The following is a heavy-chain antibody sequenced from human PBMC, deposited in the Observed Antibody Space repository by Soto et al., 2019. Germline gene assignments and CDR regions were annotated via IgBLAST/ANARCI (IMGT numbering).Heavy chain of an antibody. D-gene: IGHD6-13*01. V-gene: IGHV4-59*01. Sequence: PSETLSLTXTVSGASISSYYWSWIRQPPGKGLEWIGYIYYSGGSNYNPSLKSRVTMSLDTSKHQFSLNLSSVTAADTAFYYCAGGRGGYSGSWYWGQGTLVTVSS. CDR1: GASISSYY. CDR2: IYYSGGS. CDR3: AGGRGGYSGSWY. J-gene: IGHJ4*02.